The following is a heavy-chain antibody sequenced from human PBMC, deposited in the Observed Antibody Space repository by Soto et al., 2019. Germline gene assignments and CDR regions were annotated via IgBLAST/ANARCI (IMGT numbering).Heavy chain of an antibody. CDR1: GFTFSSYG. CDR3: ARDGDVNTGFGKDY. Sequence: GGSLRLSCAASGFTFSSYGMHWARQAPGKGLEWVAFIWHDGGNKFYAESVKGRFTISRDNSKNTLYLQMTSLSAEDTAMYYCARDGDVNTGFGKDYWGQGTLVTVSS. J-gene: IGHJ4*02. CDR2: IWHDGGNK. D-gene: IGHD3-16*01. V-gene: IGHV3-33*01.